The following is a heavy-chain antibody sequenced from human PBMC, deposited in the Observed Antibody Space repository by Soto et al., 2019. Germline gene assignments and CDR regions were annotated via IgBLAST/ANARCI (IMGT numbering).Heavy chain of an antibody. Sequence: ASETLSLTCTVSGGSISSGDYYWSWIRQPPGKGLEWIGYIYFSGSTYYNPSLKSRVTISVDTSKNQFSLKLSSVTAADTAVYYCARDQSWHDLGWWFDPWGQGTLVTVSS. CDR1: GGSISSGDYY. D-gene: IGHD1-1*01. CDR2: IYFSGST. J-gene: IGHJ5*02. V-gene: IGHV4-30-4*02. CDR3: ARDQSWHDLGWWFDP.